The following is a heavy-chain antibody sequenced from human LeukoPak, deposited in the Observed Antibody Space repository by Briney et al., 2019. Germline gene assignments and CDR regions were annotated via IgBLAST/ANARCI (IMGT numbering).Heavy chain of an antibody. V-gene: IGHV3-23*01. CDR2: ISGSGGST. Sequence: PGGSLRLSCAASGFTFSSYAMSWVRQAPGKGLEWVSAISGSGGSTYYADSVKGRFTISRDNSKNSLYLQMNSLRGEGAAVYYCARDPAVAGTPRTYGMDVWGQGTTVTVSS. CDR3: ARDPAVAGTPRTYGMDV. CDR1: GFTFSSYA. D-gene: IGHD6-19*01. J-gene: IGHJ6*02.